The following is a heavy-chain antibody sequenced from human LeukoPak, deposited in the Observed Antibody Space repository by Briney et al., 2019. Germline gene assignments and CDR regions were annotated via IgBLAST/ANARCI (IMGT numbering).Heavy chain of an antibody. J-gene: IGHJ4*02. Sequence: SCKASGYTFTGYYMHWVRQAPGKGLEWVAVISYDGSNKYYADSVKGRFTISRDNSKNTLYLQMNSLRAEDTAVYYCAKDRSIAVAGRPDYWGQGTLVTVSS. D-gene: IGHD6-19*01. CDR2: ISYDGSNK. CDR3: AKDRSIAVAGRPDY. V-gene: IGHV3-30*18. CDR1: GYTFTGYY.